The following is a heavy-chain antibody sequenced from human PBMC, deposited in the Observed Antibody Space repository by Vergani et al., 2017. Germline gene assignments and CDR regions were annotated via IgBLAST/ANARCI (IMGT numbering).Heavy chain of an antibody. CDR3: ARVAPSNSEVTPTAFDV. CDR2: INPNSGGT. Sequence: QVQLVQSGAEVKKPGASVKVSCKASGYTFTGYYMHWVRQAPGQGLEWMGWINPNSGGTNYAQKFQGRVTMTRDTSTNTAYMELRSLRSDDTAVYFCARVAPSNSEVTPTAFDVWGQGTLVAVSS. D-gene: IGHD1-1*01. V-gene: IGHV1-2*02. J-gene: IGHJ3*01. CDR1: GYTFTGYY.